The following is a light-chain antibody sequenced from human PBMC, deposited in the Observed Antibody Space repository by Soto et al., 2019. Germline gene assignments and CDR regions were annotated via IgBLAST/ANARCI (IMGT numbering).Light chain of an antibody. CDR3: AAWDDSLDGGV. CDR2: NDD. CDR1: RANIGENT. Sequence: QSVLIQPPSVSGTPGQRVTISCSGSRANIGENTVNWYRQVPGTAPKSVIYNDDERPSGVPDRFSGSKSGASASLAISGLQSEDEADYYCAAWDDSLDGGVFGGGTKLTVL. J-gene: IGLJ3*02. V-gene: IGLV1-44*01.